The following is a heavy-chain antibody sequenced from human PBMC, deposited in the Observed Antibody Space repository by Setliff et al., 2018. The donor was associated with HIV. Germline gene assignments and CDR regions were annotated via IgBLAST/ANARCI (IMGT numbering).Heavy chain of an antibody. D-gene: IGHD3-3*01. J-gene: IGHJ2*01. Sequence: KTSETLSLTCDVSGGSISSDSYYWAWIRQPPGKGLEWIGTIYYSGSTHYNPSLKSRLTISVDMSKNQLSLKLSSVTAADTAVYYCLLWTGYYTYWFFDPWGRGALVTVSS. CDR3: LLWTGYYTYWFFDP. CDR2: IYYSGST. V-gene: IGHV4-39*07. CDR1: GGSISSDSYY.